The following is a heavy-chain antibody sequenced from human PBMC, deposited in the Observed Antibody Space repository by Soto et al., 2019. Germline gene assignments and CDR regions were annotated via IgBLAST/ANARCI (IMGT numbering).Heavy chain of an antibody. D-gene: IGHD3-3*01. Sequence: GGSLRLSCAASGFTFRSYEMNWVRQAPGKGLEWVSYISSSGSTIYYADSVEGRFTISRDNTKNSVFLQMNSLRAEDTAIYYCVREELSGYLDYWGQGTLVTVSS. CDR3: VREELSGYLDY. J-gene: IGHJ4*02. V-gene: IGHV3-48*03. CDR2: ISSSGSTI. CDR1: GFTFRSYE.